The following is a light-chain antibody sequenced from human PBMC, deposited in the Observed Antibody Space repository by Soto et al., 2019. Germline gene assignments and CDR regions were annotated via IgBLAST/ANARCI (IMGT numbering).Light chain of an antibody. J-gene: IGKJ2*01. CDR1: QSVSSNY. Sequence: EMVLTQSPGTLSLSPGERATLSCRASQSVSSNYLAWYQQKPGQAPRLLIYGASNRATGIPDRFSGSGSGTDFTLTISRLEHEVFAVYYCQKYGGSPLFGQGTKLDIK. CDR3: QKYGGSPL. V-gene: IGKV3-20*01. CDR2: GAS.